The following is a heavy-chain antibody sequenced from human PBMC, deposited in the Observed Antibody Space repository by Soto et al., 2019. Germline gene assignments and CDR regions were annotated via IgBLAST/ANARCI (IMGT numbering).Heavy chain of an antibody. Sequence: QLQLQESGPGLVKPSETLSLTCTVSGGSISSSSYYWGWIRQPPGKVLEWIGSIYYSGSTYYNPSLKSRVTISVDTSKNQFSLKLSSVTAADTAVYYCARHPLDGDNGWYYYYGMDVWGQGTTVTVSS. V-gene: IGHV4-39*01. CDR3: ARHPLDGDNGWYYYYGMDV. J-gene: IGHJ6*02. D-gene: IGHD4-17*01. CDR2: IYYSGST. CDR1: GGSISSSSYY.